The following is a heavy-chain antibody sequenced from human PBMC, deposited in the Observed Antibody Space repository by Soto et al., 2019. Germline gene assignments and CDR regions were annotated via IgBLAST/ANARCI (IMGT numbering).Heavy chain of an antibody. CDR1: VYTFTSYD. V-gene: IGHV1-8*01. CDR2: MNPNSGNT. J-gene: IGHJ6*03. D-gene: IGHD6-6*01. CDR3: ATSPRAARPSRYYYYMDV. Sequence: GASVKVSCKASVYTFTSYDINWVRQATGQGLEWMGWMNPNSGNTGYAQKFQGRVTMTRNTSISTAYMELSSLRSEDTAVYYCATSPRAARPSRYYYYMDVWGKGTTVTVSS.